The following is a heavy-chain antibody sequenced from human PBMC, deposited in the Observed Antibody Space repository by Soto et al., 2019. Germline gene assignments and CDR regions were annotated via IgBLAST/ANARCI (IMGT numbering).Heavy chain of an antibody. D-gene: IGHD1-26*01. V-gene: IGHV1-8*01. Sequence: GASVKVSCKASGYTFTSYDINWVRQATGQGLEWMGWMNPNSGNTGYAQKFQGRVTMTRNTSISTAYMELNSLRSEYTAVYHCPKESSGFSGSYRYGRGVCHPGPRGTVSS. CDR2: MNPNSGNT. CDR1: GYTFTSYD. CDR3: PKESSGFSGSYRYGRGV. J-gene: IGHJ6*02.